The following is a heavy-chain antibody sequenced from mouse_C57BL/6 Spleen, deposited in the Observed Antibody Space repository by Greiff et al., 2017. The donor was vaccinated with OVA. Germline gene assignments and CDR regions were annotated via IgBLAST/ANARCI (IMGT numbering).Heavy chain of an antibody. CDR3: ASTTVVGYYARDY. CDR2: IYPGSGSP. CDR1: GYTFTSYW. Sequence: VQLQQPGAELVKPGASVKMSCKASGYTFTSYWITWVKQRPGQGLEWIGDIYPGSGSPNYNEKFKSKATLTVDTSSSTAYMQLSSLTSEDSAFYYCASTTVVGYYARDYWGQGTSVTVSS. J-gene: IGHJ4*01. D-gene: IGHD1-1*01. V-gene: IGHV1-55*01.